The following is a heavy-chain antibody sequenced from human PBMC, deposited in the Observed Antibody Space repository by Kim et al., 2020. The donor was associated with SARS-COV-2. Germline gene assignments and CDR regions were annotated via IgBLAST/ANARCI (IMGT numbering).Heavy chain of an antibody. CDR2: INAGNGNT. J-gene: IGHJ6*02. Sequence: ASVKVSCKASGYTFTSYAMHWVRQAPGQRLEWMGWINAGNGNTKYSQKFQGRVTITRDTSASTAYMELSSLRSEDTAVYYCARDPVGGIAAVGIESYYYYGMDVWGQGTTVTVSS. CDR3: ARDPVGGIAAVGIESYYYYGMDV. D-gene: IGHD6-13*01. CDR1: GYTFTSYA. V-gene: IGHV1-3*01.